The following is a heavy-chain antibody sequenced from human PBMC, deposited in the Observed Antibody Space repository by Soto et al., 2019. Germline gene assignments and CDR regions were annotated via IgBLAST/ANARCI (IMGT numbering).Heavy chain of an antibody. J-gene: IGHJ4*02. Sequence: QVQLQESRPGLVKPSETLSLTCTVSGGSISSYYWSWIRQPPGKGLEWIGYIYYSGSTNYNPSLKSRVTISVDTSKNQFSLKLSSVTAADTAVYYCARDSSRSSSWEYYFDYWGQGTLVTVSS. D-gene: IGHD6-13*01. V-gene: IGHV4-59*01. CDR1: GGSISSYY. CDR2: IYYSGST. CDR3: ARDSSRSSSWEYYFDY.